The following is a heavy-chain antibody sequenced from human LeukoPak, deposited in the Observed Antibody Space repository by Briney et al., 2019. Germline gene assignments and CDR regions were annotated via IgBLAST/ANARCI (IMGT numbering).Heavy chain of an antibody. D-gene: IGHD3-3*01. CDR3: ARDKYTYYDFWSGYFSP. CDR1: GFDFSSNW. J-gene: IGHJ5*02. V-gene: IGHV3-74*01. CDR2: IKGDGIST. Sequence: GGSLRLSCAASGFDFSSNWMHWVRHAPGQGLVWVSRIKGDGISTNYADSVKGRFTISRDIAKNTLYLQMNSLRAEDTAAYYCARDKYTYYDFWSGYFSPWGQGTLVTVSS.